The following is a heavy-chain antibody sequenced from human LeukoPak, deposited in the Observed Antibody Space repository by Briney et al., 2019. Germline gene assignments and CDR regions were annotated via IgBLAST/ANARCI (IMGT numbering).Heavy chain of an antibody. V-gene: IGHV4-39*01. Sequence: SETLSLTCTVSGGSISTSNYYWGWIRQPPGKGLEWIGNIFYSGSTYYGPSLKSQLTISLDTSRNQFSLKLSSVTAADTAVYYCARHAVEAASRWFDPWGQGTLVTVSS. CDR2: IFYSGST. CDR1: GGSISTSNYY. CDR3: ARHAVEAASRWFDP. J-gene: IGHJ5*02. D-gene: IGHD1-1*01.